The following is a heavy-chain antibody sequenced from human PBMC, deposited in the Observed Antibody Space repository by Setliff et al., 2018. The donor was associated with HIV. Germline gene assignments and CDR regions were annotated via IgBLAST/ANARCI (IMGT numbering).Heavy chain of an antibody. CDR1: GFTFDSYS. Sequence: PGGSLRLSCATSGFTFDSYSIIWVRQAPGKGLEWVSYISGLGGGTIYYADSVRGRFTISRDDAEKSVYLQINSLRAEDTAVYYCTKDNLMIPAKGYPQNNWFDSWGPGTLVTVSS. D-gene: IGHD3-16*01. V-gene: IGHV3-48*01. CDR3: TKDNLMIPAKGYPQNNWFDS. CDR2: ISGLGGGTI. J-gene: IGHJ5*01.